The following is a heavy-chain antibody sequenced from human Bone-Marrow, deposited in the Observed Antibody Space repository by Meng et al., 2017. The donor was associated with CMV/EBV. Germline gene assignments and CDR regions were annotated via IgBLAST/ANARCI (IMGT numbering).Heavy chain of an antibody. Sequence: SETLSLTCTVSGGSISSYYWGWIRQPPGKGLEWIGSIYYSGSTYYNPSLKSRVTISVDTSKNQFSLKLSSVTAADTAVYYCASEDIVVVPAARGHWFDPWGQGTLVTVSS. D-gene: IGHD2-2*01. CDR3: ASEDIVVVPAARGHWFDP. CDR2: IYYSGST. J-gene: IGHJ5*02. CDR1: GGSISSYY. V-gene: IGHV4-39*07.